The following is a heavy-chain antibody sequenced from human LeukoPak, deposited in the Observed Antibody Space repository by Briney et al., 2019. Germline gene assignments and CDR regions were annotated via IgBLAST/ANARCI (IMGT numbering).Heavy chain of an antibody. CDR1: GFTFSSYS. V-gene: IGHV3-48*04. D-gene: IGHD3-22*01. Sequence: GGSLRLSCAASGFTFSSYSMNWVRQAPGKGLEWVSYISSSSSTIYYADSVKGRLTISRDNARNSLYLQMNSLRAEDTAVYYCARVYDSSGYYPDWYFDLWGRGTLVTVSS. J-gene: IGHJ2*01. CDR2: ISSSSSTI. CDR3: ARVYDSSGYYPDWYFDL.